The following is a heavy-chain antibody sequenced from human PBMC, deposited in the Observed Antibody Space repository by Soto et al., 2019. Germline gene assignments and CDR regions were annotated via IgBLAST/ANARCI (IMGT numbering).Heavy chain of an antibody. V-gene: IGHV1-2*04. J-gene: IGHJ4*02. D-gene: IGHD6-19*01. Sequence: ASVKVSCKASGYTFTGYYMHWVRQAPGQGLEWMGWINPNSGGTNYAQKFQGWVTMTSDTSISTAYMELSRLRSDDTAVYYCARVPPGLWLFDYWGQGTLVTVSS. CDR2: INPNSGGT. CDR3: ARVPPGLWLFDY. CDR1: GYTFTGYY.